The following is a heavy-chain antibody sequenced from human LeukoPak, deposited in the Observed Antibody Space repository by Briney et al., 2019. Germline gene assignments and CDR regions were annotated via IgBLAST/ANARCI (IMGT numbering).Heavy chain of an antibody. Sequence: GGPLILSCAASGFTFSSYAMSWVRQAPGKGLEWVSAISGSGGSTYYADSVKGRFTISRDNSKNTLYLQMNSLRAEDTAVYYCARDRIYDSSGYYYGYWGQGTLVTVSS. D-gene: IGHD3-22*01. J-gene: IGHJ4*02. CDR3: ARDRIYDSSGYYYGY. CDR2: ISGSGGST. V-gene: IGHV3-23*01. CDR1: GFTFSSYA.